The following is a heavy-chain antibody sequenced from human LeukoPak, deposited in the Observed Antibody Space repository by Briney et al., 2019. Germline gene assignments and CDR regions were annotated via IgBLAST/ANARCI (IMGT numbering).Heavy chain of an antibody. D-gene: IGHD3-22*01. CDR2: ISGSGGSK. CDR1: GFTFSSYA. J-gene: IGHJ3*02. Sequence: GGSLRLSCAASGFTFSSYAMSWVRQAPGKGLEWVSAISGSGGSKYYACSVKGRFTISRDNSKNTLYLQMNSLRAEDTAVYYCAKSSHYYDSSGYAFGAFDIWGQGTMVTVSS. V-gene: IGHV3-23*01. CDR3: AKSSHYYDSSGYAFGAFDI.